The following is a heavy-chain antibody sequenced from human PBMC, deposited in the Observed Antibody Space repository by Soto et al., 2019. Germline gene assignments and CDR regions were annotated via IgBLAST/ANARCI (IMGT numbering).Heavy chain of an antibody. J-gene: IGHJ4*02. V-gene: IGHV3-48*01. CDR3: ARGKDFEYYFDY. CDR1: GFTLSNYA. CDR2: ISSSSTTI. Sequence: EVQLVESGGGLVQLGGSLRLSCAASGFTLSNYAMNWVRPPPGKGLEWLSYISSSSTTIYYTDSVKGRFTITRDNAKNSLYLQINSLRAEDTAVYYCARGKDFEYYFDYWGQGTLVIVSS.